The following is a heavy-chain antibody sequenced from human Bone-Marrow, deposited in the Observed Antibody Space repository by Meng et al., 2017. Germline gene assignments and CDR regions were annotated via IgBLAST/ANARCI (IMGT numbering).Heavy chain of an antibody. CDR3: ARWAPSSRTFDY. CDR2: IYYSGST. D-gene: IGHD6-13*01. J-gene: IGHJ4*02. V-gene: IGHV4-31*01. Sequence: QVQLRESGPGLVKPSQTLTPTCTLSGGPISSGGYYWSWIRQHPGKGLEWIGYIYYSGSTYYNPSLKSLVTISVDTSKNQFSLKLSSVTAADTAVYYCARWAPSSRTFDYWGQGTLVTVSS. CDR1: GGPISSGGYY.